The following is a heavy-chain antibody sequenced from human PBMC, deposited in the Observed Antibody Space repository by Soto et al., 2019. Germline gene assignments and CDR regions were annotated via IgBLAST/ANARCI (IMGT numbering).Heavy chain of an antibody. V-gene: IGHV3-74*01. CDR3: ARDAYDSSGYQTAFDI. J-gene: IGHJ3*02. Sequence: GGSLRLSCASSGFTFSTYWMHWVRQAPGKGLVWVSRINSDGSTTNYADSVKGRFTISRDNAKNSLYLQMNSLRAEDTAVYYCARDAYDSSGYQTAFDIWGQGTMVTVSS. CDR1: GFTFSTYW. D-gene: IGHD3-22*01. CDR2: INSDGSTT.